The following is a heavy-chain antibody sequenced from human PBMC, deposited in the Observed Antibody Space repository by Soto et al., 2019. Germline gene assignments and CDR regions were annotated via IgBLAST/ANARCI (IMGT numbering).Heavy chain of an antibody. D-gene: IGHD3-22*01. Sequence: QVQLVESGAEVKKPGASVKVSCKASGYTFTNYGISWVRQAPGQGLEWMGWISGYNGNTKYAQKFQGRVTMTTDTPTNKAYMDLRSLRSDDTAVYYCARDREYYYDSSGNYYYHYGMDVWGKGTTVTVS. CDR2: ISGYNGNT. J-gene: IGHJ6*04. V-gene: IGHV1-18*04. CDR3: ARDREYYYDSSGNYYYHYGMDV. CDR1: GYTFTNYG.